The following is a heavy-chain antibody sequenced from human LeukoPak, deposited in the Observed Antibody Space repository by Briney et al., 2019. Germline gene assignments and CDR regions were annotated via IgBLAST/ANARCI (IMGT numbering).Heavy chain of an antibody. CDR1: GFTFSNYA. V-gene: IGHV3-23*01. CDR3: AKTIVLMVYAILRYFDL. Sequence: GSLRLSCAASGFTFSNYAMSWGRQAPGKGLEGVSAISGSGGSTYYADSVKGRFTISRDNSKNTLYLQMNSLRAEDTAVYYCAKTIVLMVYAILRYFDLWGRGTLVTVSS. J-gene: IGHJ2*01. D-gene: IGHD2-8*01. CDR2: ISGSGGST.